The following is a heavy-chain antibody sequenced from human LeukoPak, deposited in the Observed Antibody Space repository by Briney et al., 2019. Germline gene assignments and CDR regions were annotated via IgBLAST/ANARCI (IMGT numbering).Heavy chain of an antibody. V-gene: IGHV3-23*01. J-gene: IGHJ4*02. Sequence: PGGSLRLSCAASGFTFSSYAMSWVRQAPGKGLEWVSAISGSGGSTYYADSVKGRFTISRDNSKNTLYLQMNSLRAEDTAVYYCAKAAYVWGSSESFAGDYWGQGTLVTVSS. CDR2: ISGSGGST. D-gene: IGHD3-16*01. CDR3: AKAAYVWGSSESFAGDY. CDR1: GFTFSSYA.